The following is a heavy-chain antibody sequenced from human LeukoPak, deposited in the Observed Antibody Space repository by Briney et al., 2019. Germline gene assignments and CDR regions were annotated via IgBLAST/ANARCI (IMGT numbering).Heavy chain of an antibody. Sequence: SETLSLTCSVSGGSISSYYWSWIRQPPGKGLEWIGEINHSGSTNYNPSLKSRVTISVDTSKNQFSLKLSSVTAADTAVYYCARGPRITMVRGVTKYPTYGMDVWGQGTTVTVSS. J-gene: IGHJ6*02. V-gene: IGHV4-34*01. CDR1: GGSISSYY. CDR2: INHSGST. D-gene: IGHD3-10*01. CDR3: ARGPRITMVRGVTKYPTYGMDV.